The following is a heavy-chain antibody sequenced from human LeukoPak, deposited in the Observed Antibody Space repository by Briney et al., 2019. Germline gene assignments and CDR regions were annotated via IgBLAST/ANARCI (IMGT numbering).Heavy chain of an antibody. CDR2: ICGCGGNT. Sequence: PGGSLRLSCAASGFTFSSYAMSWVRQAPGKGLEWVSAICGCGGNTYYADSVKGRFTISRDNSKKTLYLQMNSLRAEDTAVYHCAKDILPGPPYFDYWGQGTLLTVPS. J-gene: IGHJ4*02. CDR3: AKDILPGPPYFDY. V-gene: IGHV3-23*01. D-gene: IGHD3-9*01. CDR1: GFTFSSYA.